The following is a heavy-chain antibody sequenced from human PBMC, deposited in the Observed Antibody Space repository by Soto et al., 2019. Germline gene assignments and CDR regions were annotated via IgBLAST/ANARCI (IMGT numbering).Heavy chain of an antibody. J-gene: IGHJ4*02. CDR3: AKDRAYPRDYFHY. CDR1: GFTFSSYA. Sequence: GGSLRLSCATSGFTFSSYAMSWFRQAPGKGLEWVSAISVNGLGIYYADSVRGRFTISRDNSKNTVFLHMDSLRAEDTAVYYCAKDRAYPRDYFHYWGQGTLVTVSS. V-gene: IGHV3-23*01. CDR2: ISVNGLGI.